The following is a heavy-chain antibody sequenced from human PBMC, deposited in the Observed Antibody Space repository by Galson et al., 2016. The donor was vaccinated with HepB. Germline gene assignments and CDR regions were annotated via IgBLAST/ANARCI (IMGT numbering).Heavy chain of an antibody. Sequence: TLSLTCTVSGASISRGLYRWTWIRQRPGEGLEWVGYVSSSGTTNYNASLKGRIAMSVDTSKNEFSVTLTSLTAADTAVYYCATDSRYGDPGFFDHWGRGTLVTVSS. V-gene: IGHV4-31*03. CDR1: GASISRGLYR. CDR3: ATDSRYGDPGFFDH. D-gene: IGHD4-17*01. CDR2: VSSSGTT. J-gene: IGHJ4*02.